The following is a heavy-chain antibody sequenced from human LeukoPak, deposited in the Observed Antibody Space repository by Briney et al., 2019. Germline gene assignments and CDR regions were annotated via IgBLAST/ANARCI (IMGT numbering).Heavy chain of an antibody. CDR1: GFTFGSFA. V-gene: IGHV3-23*01. D-gene: IGHD5-18*01. J-gene: IGHJ4*02. CDR2: IFGSGGSP. Sequence: GGSLRLSCEASGFTFGSFAMYWVRQAPGKGLEWIAGIFGSGGSPHYADSVKGRFTISRDNSKNTVYLQINSLRAEDTAVYYCGKTTAGYSSGQKPAWPVDYWGQGTLVTVSP. CDR3: GKTTAGYSSGQKPAWPVDY.